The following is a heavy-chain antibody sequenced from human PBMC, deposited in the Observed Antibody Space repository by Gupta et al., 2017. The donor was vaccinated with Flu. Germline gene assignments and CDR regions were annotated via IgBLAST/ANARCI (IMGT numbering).Heavy chain of an antibody. Sequence: FTFSIYSMTWVRQAPGKGLEWVSSIDSSGTYTYYADSVKGRFTISRDNAKSSRFLQMNSLRAEDTAVYYCAVASTVGRGRHDAVDIWGQGTMVTVSS. CDR2: IDSSGTYT. V-gene: IGHV3-21*01. J-gene: IGHJ3*02. D-gene: IGHD3-10*01. CDR1: FTFSIYS. CDR3: AVASTVGRGRHDAVDI.